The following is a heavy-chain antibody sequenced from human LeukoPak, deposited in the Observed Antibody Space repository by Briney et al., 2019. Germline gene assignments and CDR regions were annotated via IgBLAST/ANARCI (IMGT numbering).Heavy chain of an antibody. J-gene: IGHJ4*02. V-gene: IGHV3-33*06. CDR1: GFTFSNYG. CDR3: AKDDTSASDIDY. D-gene: IGHD3-22*01. CDR2: IWFDGSNQ. Sequence: GGSLRLSCAASGFTFSNYGMHWVRQAPGKGLEWVAVIWFDGSNQYYADSVKGRFTISRDNSKNTLYLQMNSLRVEDTAVYYCAKDDTSASDIDYWGQGTLVTVSS.